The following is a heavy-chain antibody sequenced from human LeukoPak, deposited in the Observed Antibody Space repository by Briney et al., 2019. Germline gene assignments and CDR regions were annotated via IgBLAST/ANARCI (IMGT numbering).Heavy chain of an antibody. CDR2: ISAYNGNT. J-gene: IGHJ4*02. V-gene: IGHV1-18*01. CDR1: GYTFTSYG. CDR3: ARVRNDYVWGSYRYTYYFDY. D-gene: IGHD3-16*02. Sequence: GASVKVSCKASGYTFTSYGISWVRQAPGQGLEWMGWISAYNGNTNYAQKLQGGVTMTTDTSTSTAYMELRSLRSDDTAVYYCARVRNDYVWGSYRYTYYFDYWGQGTLVTVSS.